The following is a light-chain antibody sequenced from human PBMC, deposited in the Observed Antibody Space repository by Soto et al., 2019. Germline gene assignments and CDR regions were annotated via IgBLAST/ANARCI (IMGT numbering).Light chain of an antibody. J-gene: IGKJ1*01. Sequence: EIVLTQSPATLSLSPGERATLSCRASQSVSSYLAWYQHKPGQAPRLLIYDASNRATGIPDRFSGSGSGTDLTLTISSLEPEDFAVYYCQQRSNWPPWTFGQGTKVEIK. CDR2: DAS. CDR1: QSVSSY. CDR3: QQRSNWPPWT. V-gene: IGKV3-11*01.